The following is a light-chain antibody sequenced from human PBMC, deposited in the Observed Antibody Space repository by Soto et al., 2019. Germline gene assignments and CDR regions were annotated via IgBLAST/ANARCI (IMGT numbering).Light chain of an antibody. CDR1: QSIGSW. Sequence: DIQMTQSPSTLSASVGDRVSITCRASQSIGSWLAWYQQRPGKVPKLLIYDVSSLKSGVPSRFSGSGSATEFPLTISSLQPDDFASYYYQQYNNLLTFGPGTKVDIK. V-gene: IGKV1-5*01. CDR2: DVS. J-gene: IGKJ3*01. CDR3: QQYNNLLT.